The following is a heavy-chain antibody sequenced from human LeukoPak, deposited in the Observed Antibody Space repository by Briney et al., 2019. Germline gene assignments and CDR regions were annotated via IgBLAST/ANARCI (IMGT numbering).Heavy chain of an antibody. CDR1: GGSISSDDYC. Sequence: SQTLSLTCSVSGGSISSDDYCWNWIRQHPGKGLEWIGYIYYSGSTYYNPSLKSRVALSVDTSKNQFSLKLSSLTAADTAVYYCARGRIAALYYWGQGTLVTVSS. CDR3: ARGRIAALYY. J-gene: IGHJ4*02. V-gene: IGHV4-31*03. D-gene: IGHD6-13*01. CDR2: IYYSGST.